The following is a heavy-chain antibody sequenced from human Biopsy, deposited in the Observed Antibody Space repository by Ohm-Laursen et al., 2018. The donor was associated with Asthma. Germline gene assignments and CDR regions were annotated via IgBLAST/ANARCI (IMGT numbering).Heavy chain of an antibody. Sequence: SLRLSCAASRINLRNFGVFWVRQAPGKGLEWLAWISHHGPYTAYADSVKGRFTVSRDNYHNTASLVLVSLRPDDTGVYYCATPASPGPGADAMDLWGQGTVVTVSS. CDR2: ISHHGPYT. V-gene: IGHV3-30*03. D-gene: IGHD6-6*01. CDR1: RINLRNFG. CDR3: ATPASPGPGADAMDL. J-gene: IGHJ3*01.